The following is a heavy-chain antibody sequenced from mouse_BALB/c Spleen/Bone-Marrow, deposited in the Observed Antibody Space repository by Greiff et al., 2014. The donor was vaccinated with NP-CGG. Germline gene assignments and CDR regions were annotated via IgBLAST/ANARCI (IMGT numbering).Heavy chain of an antibody. CDR1: GYTFSSYW. J-gene: IGHJ3*01. CDR3: ARDWDPFAY. CDR2: ILPGSGST. V-gene: IGHV1-9*01. D-gene: IGHD4-1*01. Sequence: VKLVESGAELMKPGASVKISCKATGYTFSSYWIEWVKQRPGHGLEWIGEILPGSGSTNYNEKFKGKATFTADTSSNTAYMQLSGLTSEDSAVYYCARDWDPFAYWGQGTLVTVSA.